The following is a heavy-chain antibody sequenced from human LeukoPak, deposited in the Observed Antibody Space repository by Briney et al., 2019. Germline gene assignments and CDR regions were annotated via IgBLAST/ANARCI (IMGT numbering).Heavy chain of an antibody. CDR2: ISAYNGNT. D-gene: IGHD3-22*01. CDR1: GGTFSSYA. J-gene: IGHJ6*02. Sequence: ASVKVSCKASGGTFSSYAISWVRQAPGQGLEWMGWISAYNGNTNYAQKLQGRVTMTTDTSTSTAYMELRSLRSDDTAVYYCAREHDNRVPYYCGMDVWGQGTTVTVSS. V-gene: IGHV1-18*01. CDR3: AREHDNRVPYYCGMDV.